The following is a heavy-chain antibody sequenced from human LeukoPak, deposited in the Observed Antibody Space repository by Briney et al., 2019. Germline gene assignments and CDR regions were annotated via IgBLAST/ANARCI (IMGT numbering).Heavy chain of an antibody. CDR1: GFTFSSYG. J-gene: IGHJ4*02. D-gene: IGHD2-2*01. CDR3: AKDHGIVVVPAASHFDY. CDR2: ISYDGSNK. V-gene: IGHV3-30*18. Sequence: GGSLRLSCAASGFTFSSYGMHWVRQAPGKGPEWVAVISYDGSNKYYADSVKGRFTISRDNSKNTLYLQMNSLRAEDTAVYYCAKDHGIVVVPAASHFDYWGQGTLVTVSS.